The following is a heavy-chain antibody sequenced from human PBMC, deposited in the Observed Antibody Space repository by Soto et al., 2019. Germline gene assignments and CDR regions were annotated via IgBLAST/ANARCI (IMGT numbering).Heavy chain of an antibody. Sequence: EVQLVESGGGLVQPGGSLRLSCAASGFTFSTYWMSWVRQAPGKGLEWVANIKQDGSEKYYVDSVKGRFAISRDNAKNSLYLQMNSLRAEDTAVYYCARDHSGTTGSFDQWGQGTLATVSS. D-gene: IGHD4-17*01. CDR1: GFTFSTYW. CDR2: IKQDGSEK. J-gene: IGHJ4*02. CDR3: ARDHSGTTGSFDQ. V-gene: IGHV3-7*03.